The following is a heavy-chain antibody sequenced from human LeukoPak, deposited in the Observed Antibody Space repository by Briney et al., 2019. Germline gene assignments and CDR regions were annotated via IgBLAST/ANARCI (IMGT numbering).Heavy chain of an antibody. CDR2: VHHSGST. J-gene: IGHJ6*03. V-gene: IGHV4-38-2*02. Sequence: PSETLSLTCTVSGYSISSDYYWGWIRQPPGQGLEWIGSVHHSGSTYYNPSLKSRVTISVDTSKNQFSLKLSSVTAADTAVYYCARLEGADYYYMDVWGKGTTVTVSS. CDR3: ARLEGADYYYMDV. D-gene: IGHD1-26*01. CDR1: GYSISSDYY.